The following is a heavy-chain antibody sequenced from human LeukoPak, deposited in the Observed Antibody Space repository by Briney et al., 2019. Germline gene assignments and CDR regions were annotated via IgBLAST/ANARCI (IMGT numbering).Heavy chain of an antibody. D-gene: IGHD3-10*01. CDR3: ASSEDLPYYFDY. Sequence: SETLSLTCTVSGGSISSYYWSWIRQPPGKGLEWIGYIYYSGSTNYNPSLKSRVTLSVDTSKNQFSLKLTSVTAADTAVYYCASSEDLPYYFDYWGQGTLVTVSS. J-gene: IGHJ4*02. CDR2: IYYSGST. V-gene: IGHV4-59*01. CDR1: GGSISSYY.